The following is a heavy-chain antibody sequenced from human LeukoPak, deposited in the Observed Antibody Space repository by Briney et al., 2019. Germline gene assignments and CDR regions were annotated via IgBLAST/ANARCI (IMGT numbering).Heavy chain of an antibody. CDR2: ISYSGST. J-gene: IGHJ4*02. Sequence: PSETLSLTCTVSGASISSTNYYWGWIRQPPGRGLEWIGSISYSGSTYYNPSLNSRLTISVDTSKNQFSLKLSSVTAADTAVYYCAREEDYYDSSGYYLYWGQGTLVTVSS. CDR3: AREEDYYDSSGYYLY. CDR1: GASISSTNYY. V-gene: IGHV4-39*07. D-gene: IGHD3-22*01.